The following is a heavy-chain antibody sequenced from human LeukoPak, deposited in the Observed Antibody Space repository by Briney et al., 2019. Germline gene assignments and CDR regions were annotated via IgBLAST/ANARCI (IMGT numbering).Heavy chain of an antibody. Sequence: GGSLRLSCAASGFTFKDYYMSWIRQAPGRGLEWVSYIDTLSRTIRYADSVKGRFTISRDNAKNSLYLQMNSLRAEDTAVYYCAELGITMIGGVWGKGTTVTISS. CDR1: GFTFKDYY. J-gene: IGHJ6*04. D-gene: IGHD3-10*02. CDR3: AELGITMIGGV. CDR2: IDTLSRTI. V-gene: IGHV3-11*04.